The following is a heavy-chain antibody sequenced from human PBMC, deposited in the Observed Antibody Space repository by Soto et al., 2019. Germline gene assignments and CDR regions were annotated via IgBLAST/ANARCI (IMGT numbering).Heavy chain of an antibody. J-gene: IGHJ4*02. CDR1: GFSLTTSGVG. D-gene: IGHD3-3*01. CDR2: IYWDDDK. Sequence: QITLTESGPTQVKPRQTLTLTCTFSGFSLTTSGVGVGWIRQSPGKAPEWLALIYWDDDKRYSPSLKSRLTITKDTSKNQVVLTMADLDPADTATYYCAHRVLRTVFGLVTTTAIYFDFWGQGTPVAVSS. V-gene: IGHV2-5*02. CDR3: AHRVLRTVFGLVTTTAIYFDF.